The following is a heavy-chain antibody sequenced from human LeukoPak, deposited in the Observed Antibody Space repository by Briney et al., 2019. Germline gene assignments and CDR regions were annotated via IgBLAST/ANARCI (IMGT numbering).Heavy chain of an antibody. J-gene: IGHJ4*02. D-gene: IGHD6-13*01. CDR1: GGSISSYY. V-gene: IGHV4-4*07. CDR3: ARASYSSSYYFFDY. Sequence: SETLSLTCNVSGGSISSYYWSWTRQPAGKGLEWIGRIYASGSTDYNPSLKSRVSMSVDTSKIQFSLKLNSVTAADTAVYFCARASYSSSYYFFDYWGQGSLVTASS. CDR2: IYASGST.